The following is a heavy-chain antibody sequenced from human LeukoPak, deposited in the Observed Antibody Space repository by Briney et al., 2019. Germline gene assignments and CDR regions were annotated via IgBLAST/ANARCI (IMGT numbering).Heavy chain of an antibody. CDR2: INTNTGNP. CDR3: ARGVEDTGDY. J-gene: IGHJ4*02. D-gene: IGHD2-15*01. Sequence: ASVKVSRKASGYTFTTYALNWARQAPGQGLEWMGWINTNTGNPTYAQGFTGRFVFSVDTSVSTAYLQISSLKAEDTAVYYCARGVEDTGDYWGQGTLVTVSS. V-gene: IGHV7-4-1*02. CDR1: GYTFTTYA.